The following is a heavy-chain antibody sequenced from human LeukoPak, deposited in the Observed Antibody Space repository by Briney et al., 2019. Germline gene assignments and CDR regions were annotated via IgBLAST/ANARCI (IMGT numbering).Heavy chain of an antibody. V-gene: IGHV1-46*01. Sequence: ASVKVSCKASGYTYTSYYMHWVRQAPGQGLEWMGIINPSGGSTSYAQKFQGRVTMTRDTSTSTVYMELSSLRSEDTAVYYCARKVSAGNWFDPWGQGTLVTVSS. CDR2: INPSGGST. CDR3: ARKVSAGNWFDP. J-gene: IGHJ5*02. CDR1: GYTYTSYY.